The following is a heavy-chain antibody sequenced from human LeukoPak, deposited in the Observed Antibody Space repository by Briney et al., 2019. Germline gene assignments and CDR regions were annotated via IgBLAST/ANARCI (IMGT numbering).Heavy chain of an antibody. V-gene: IGHV1-24*01. Sequence: GASVKVSCKVSGYTLTELSMHWVRQAPGKGLEWMGGFDPEDGETIYAQKFQGRVTITADKSTSTAYMELSSLRSEDTAVYYCARDLTFIAVAGKGSMDVWGQGTTVTVSS. CDR1: GYTLTELS. J-gene: IGHJ6*02. CDR3: ARDLTFIAVAGKGSMDV. D-gene: IGHD6-19*01. CDR2: FDPEDGET.